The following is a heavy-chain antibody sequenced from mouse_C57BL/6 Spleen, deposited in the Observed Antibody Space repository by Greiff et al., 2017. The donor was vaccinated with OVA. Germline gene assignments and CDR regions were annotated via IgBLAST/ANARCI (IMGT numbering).Heavy chain of an antibody. CDR1: GYSFTDYN. V-gene: IGHV1-39*01. D-gene: IGHD1-1*01. Sequence: EVQLQESGPELVKPGASVKISCKASGYSFTDYNMNWVKQSNGKSLEWIGVINPNYGTTSYNQKFKGQATLTVDLSSNTAYMQLNSLTSEDYAVYYGATIITTVVAYYFDYWGQGTTLTVSS. CDR3: ATIITTVVAYYFDY. CDR2: INPNYGTT. J-gene: IGHJ2*01.